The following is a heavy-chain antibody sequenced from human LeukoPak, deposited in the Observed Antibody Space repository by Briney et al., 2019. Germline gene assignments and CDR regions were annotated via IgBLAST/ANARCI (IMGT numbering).Heavy chain of an antibody. V-gene: IGHV4-34*01. CDR1: GGSFSGYY. CDR2: INHSGST. D-gene: IGHD6-19*01. J-gene: IGHJ4*02. CDR3: AGPVSGSGGWYYNY. Sequence: SETLSLTCAVYGGSFSGYYWSWIRQPPGKGLEWIGEINHSGSTNYNPSLKSRVTISVDTSKNQFSLKLSSVTAADTAVYYCAGPVSGSGGWYYNYWGQGTLVTVSS.